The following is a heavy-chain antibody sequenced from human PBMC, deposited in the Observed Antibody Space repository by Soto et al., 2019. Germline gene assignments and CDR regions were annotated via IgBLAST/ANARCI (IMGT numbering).Heavy chain of an antibody. CDR1: GGSISSSSYY. Sequence: KPSETLSLTCTVSGGSISSSSYYWGWIRQPPGKGLEWIGSIYYSGSTYYNPSLKSRVTISVDTSKNQFSLKLSSVTAADTAVYYCASPSGGSCANYYYGMDVWGQGTTVTVS. J-gene: IGHJ6*02. V-gene: IGHV4-39*01. CDR2: IYYSGST. D-gene: IGHD2-15*01. CDR3: ASPSGGSCANYYYGMDV.